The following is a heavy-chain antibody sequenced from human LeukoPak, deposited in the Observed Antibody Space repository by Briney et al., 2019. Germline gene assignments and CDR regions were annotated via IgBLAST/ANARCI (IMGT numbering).Heavy chain of an antibody. CDR2: IYYSGST. CDR3: ARRVVVAATRAWFDP. J-gene: IGHJ5*02. Sequence: SETLSLTCTVSGGSISSSSYYWGWICQPPGKGLEWIGSIYYSGSTYYNPSLKSRVTISVDTSKNQFSLKLSSVTAADTAVYYCARRVVVAATRAWFDPWGQGTLVTVSS. CDR1: GGSISSSSYY. D-gene: IGHD2-15*01. V-gene: IGHV4-39*01.